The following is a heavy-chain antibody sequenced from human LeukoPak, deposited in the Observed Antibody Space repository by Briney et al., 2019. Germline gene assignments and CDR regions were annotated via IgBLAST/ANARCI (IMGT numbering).Heavy chain of an antibody. CDR3: ARGGWVRGVITRNGLDY. Sequence: ASEKVSCKASRYTFIDYYIHWVRQAPGQGLEWMGWINPNSGGTSYAQKFQGRVTMTRDTSISTAYMDLSSLRSDDTAVYYCARGGWVRGVITRNGLDYWGQGTLVTVSS. D-gene: IGHD3-10*01. CDR2: INPNSGGT. CDR1: RYTFIDYY. V-gene: IGHV1-2*02. J-gene: IGHJ4*02.